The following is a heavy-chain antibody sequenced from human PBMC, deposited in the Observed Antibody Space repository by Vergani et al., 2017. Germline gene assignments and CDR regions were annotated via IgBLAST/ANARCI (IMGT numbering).Heavy chain of an antibody. J-gene: IGHJ5*02. Sequence: DVRLVESGGGVVQPGGSLRLSCAASGFTFSAYSMNWVRQTPGKGLEWISYIGVSDNSIYYADSVMGRFAISRDNSKNTLSLQMNSLRPEDTAVYYCAREGGTAAGDNWFDPWGQGTLVTVSS. CDR3: AREGGTAAGDNWFDP. CDR2: IGVSDNSI. CDR1: GFTFSAYS. D-gene: IGHD6-13*01. V-gene: IGHV3-48*01.